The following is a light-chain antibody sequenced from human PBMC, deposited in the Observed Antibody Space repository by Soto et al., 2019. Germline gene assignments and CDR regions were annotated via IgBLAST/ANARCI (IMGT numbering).Light chain of an antibody. CDR1: QGITNH. CDR2: AAS. Sequence: DIQLTQSPSFLSASVGDRVTITCRASQGITNHLAWYQQKPGKAPKLLIYAASTLQSGVPSRFSGGGSGTDFTLTISSLQPDDSATYYCQHYETYSSTFGQGTKGDIK. CDR3: QHYETYSST. V-gene: IGKV1-9*01. J-gene: IGKJ1*01.